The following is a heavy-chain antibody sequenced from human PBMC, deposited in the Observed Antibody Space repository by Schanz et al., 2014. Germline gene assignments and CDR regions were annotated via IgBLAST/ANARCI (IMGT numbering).Heavy chain of an antibody. CDR1: GGSISSSSYY. CDR3: ARRGIGGTYYREPFDY. D-gene: IGHD1-26*01. CDR2: IYASGGT. V-gene: IGHV4-39*01. Sequence: QLQLQESGPGLVKPSETLSLTCTVSGGSISSSSYYWGWIRQPPGKGLEWIGSIYASGGTYYNPSLKCRATISVDTSKTLFSLRLSSVTAADTAVYFCARRGIGGTYYREPFDYWGQGTLVTVSS. J-gene: IGHJ4*02.